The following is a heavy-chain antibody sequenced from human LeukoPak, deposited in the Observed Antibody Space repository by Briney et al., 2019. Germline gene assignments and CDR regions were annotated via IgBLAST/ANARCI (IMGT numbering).Heavy chain of an antibody. J-gene: IGHJ1*01. V-gene: IGHV3-15*01. D-gene: IGHD3-3*01. CDR1: GFAFRDAW. Sequence: GGSLRLSCAASGFAFRDAWMTWVRQAPGKGLEWVGRIRSKTDGGTTDYAVSVQGRFTISRDDSKNTLYLQMSSLKTEDTAVYYCAKHIYGVVSIQQWGQGTLVTVSS. CDR3: AKHIYGVVSIQQ. CDR2: IRSKTDGGTT.